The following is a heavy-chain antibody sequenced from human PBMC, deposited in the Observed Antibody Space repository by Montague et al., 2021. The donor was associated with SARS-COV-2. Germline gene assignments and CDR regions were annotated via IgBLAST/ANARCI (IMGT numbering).Heavy chain of an antibody. J-gene: IGHJ6*02. CDR1: GFTFSSYG. D-gene: IGHD3-3*01. V-gene: IGHV3-33*01. Sequence: SLRLSCAASGFTFSSYGMHWVRQAPGKGLEWVAVIWYDGSNKYYADSAKGRFTISRDNSKNTLYLQMNSLRAEDTAVYYCARDKRDRYDFWSGYYTDYYYGMDVWGQGTTVTVSS. CDR3: ARDKRDRYDFWSGYYTDYYYGMDV. CDR2: IWYDGSNK.